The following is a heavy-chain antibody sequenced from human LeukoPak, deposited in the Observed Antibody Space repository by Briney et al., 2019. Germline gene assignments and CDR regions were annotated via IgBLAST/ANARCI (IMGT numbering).Heavy chain of an antibody. D-gene: IGHD3-10*01. CDR2: ISGSSNIK. V-gene: IGHV3-48*01. J-gene: IGHJ4*02. CDR3: ARGIFFGSGTQSFDY. CDR1: GFTFSFYS. Sequence: GGSLRLSCATSGFTFSFYSMSWIRQAPGKGLEWISYISGSSNIKHFADSVEGRFNISRDNAKESLFLQMDSLRVEDTAIYYCARGIFFGSGTQSFDYWGQGTLVTVSS.